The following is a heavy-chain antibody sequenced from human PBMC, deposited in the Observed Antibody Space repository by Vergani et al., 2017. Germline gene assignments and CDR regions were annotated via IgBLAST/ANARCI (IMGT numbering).Heavy chain of an antibody. CDR3: ARLGPVGGWYDY. J-gene: IGHJ4*02. Sequence: EVELVQSGPEMRKPGESLKISCKGSEYSFGNYWIGWVRQMPGKGLEWMGIIYPVDSDTRYSPSFQGQVTISADKSISTAFLQWDSLKASDTALYYCARLGPVGGWYDYWGQGTLVTVSS. CDR1: EYSFGNYW. V-gene: IGHV5-51*03. D-gene: IGHD6-19*01. CDR2: IYPVDSDT.